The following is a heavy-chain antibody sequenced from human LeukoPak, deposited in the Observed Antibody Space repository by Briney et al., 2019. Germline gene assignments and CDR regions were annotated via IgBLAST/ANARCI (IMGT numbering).Heavy chain of an antibody. Sequence: LRLSCAAHGFTFRYYYLTLFRPAPGQGLESISFICDSGRTTYYADSVKGRFTISRDNGKHSGYLQVNNLGAEDPAVYYCARYRLGDYGHSGYYDQWGQGTLVTV. CDR1: GFTFRYYY. CDR3: ARYRLGDYGHSGYYDQ. D-gene: IGHD3-22*01. J-gene: IGHJ5*02. V-gene: IGHV3-11*04. CDR2: ICDSGRTT.